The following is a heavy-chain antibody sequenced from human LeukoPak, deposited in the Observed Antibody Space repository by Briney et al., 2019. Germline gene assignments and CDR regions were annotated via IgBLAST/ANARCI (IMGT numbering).Heavy chain of an antibody. CDR2: INPTGGST. J-gene: IGHJ5*02. CDR1: GYTFTSYY. CDR3: ARYRVQLWSRINWFDP. V-gene: IGHV1-46*01. D-gene: IGHD5-18*01. Sequence: ASVKVSCKASGYTFTSYYMHWVRQAPGQGLEWMGLINPTGGSTGYAQKFQGRVTMTRDMSTSTDYMELSSLRSEDTAVYYCARYRVQLWSRINWFDPWGQGTLVTVSS.